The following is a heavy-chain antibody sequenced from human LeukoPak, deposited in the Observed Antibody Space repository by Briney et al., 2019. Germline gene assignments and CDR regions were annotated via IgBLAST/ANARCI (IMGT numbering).Heavy chain of an antibody. D-gene: IGHD3-3*01. CDR1: GGTFSSYA. CDR3: ASFSYYDFWSGYPWFDP. CDR2: IVPILGTA. Sequence: GSSVKVSCKASGGTFSSYAISWVRQAPGQGLEWMGGIVPILGTANYAQKFQGRVTITADESTSTAYMELSSLRSEDTAVYYCASFSYYDFWSGYPWFDPGGQGTLVTVSS. J-gene: IGHJ5*02. V-gene: IGHV1-69*01.